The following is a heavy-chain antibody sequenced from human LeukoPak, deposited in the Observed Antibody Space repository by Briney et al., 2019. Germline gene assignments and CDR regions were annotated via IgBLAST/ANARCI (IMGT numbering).Heavy chain of an antibody. CDR1: GGSISSSNW. D-gene: IGHD6-13*01. J-gene: IGHJ4*02. CDR2: IYHSGST. V-gene: IGHV4-4*02. CDR3: ARDVGEQQLVRCSDY. Sequence: SETLSLTCAVSGGSISSSNWWSWVRQPPGKGLEWIGEIYHSGSTNYNPSLKSRVTISVDKSKNQFSLKLSSVTAADTAVYYCARDVGEQQLVRCSDYWGQGTLVTVSS.